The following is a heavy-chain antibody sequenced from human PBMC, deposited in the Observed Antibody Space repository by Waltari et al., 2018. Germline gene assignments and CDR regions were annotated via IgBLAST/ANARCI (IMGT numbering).Heavy chain of an antibody. Sequence: QLQLQESGPRLVKPSETLSLTCTVSGVSITSNRLYWAWIRQSPGQGLEWIGTVSYSGATYVIPSLKSRVSVSRDTSKNQLSLILGSVTAADMAVYYCATYIGASVGTAAFDVWGQGTMVTVSS. CDR2: VSYSGAT. CDR3: ATYIGASVGTAAFDV. V-gene: IGHV4-39*01. D-gene: IGHD5-12*01. CDR1: GVSITSNRLY. J-gene: IGHJ3*01.